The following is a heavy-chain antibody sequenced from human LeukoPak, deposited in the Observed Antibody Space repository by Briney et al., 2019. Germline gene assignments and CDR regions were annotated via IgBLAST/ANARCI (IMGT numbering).Heavy chain of an antibody. D-gene: IGHD1-26*01. CDR3: ARGRPPYSNPKAFQAGDWFDP. CDR2: IYHSGST. V-gene: IGHV4-4*02. Sequence: SETLSLTCAVSGGSISSSNWWSWVRQPPGKGLEWIGEIYHSGSTNYNPSLKSRVTISVDKSKNQFSLKLSSVTAADTAVYYCARGRPPYSNPKAFQAGDWFDPWGQGTLVTVSS. CDR1: GGSISSSNW. J-gene: IGHJ5*02.